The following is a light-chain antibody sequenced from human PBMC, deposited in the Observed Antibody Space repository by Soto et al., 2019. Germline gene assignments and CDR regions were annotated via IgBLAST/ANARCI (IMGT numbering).Light chain of an antibody. V-gene: IGLV2-14*01. Sequence: QSALTQPASVSGSPGQSITISCTGTSIDVGGYNYVSWYQQHPGKAPKLMIYDVSNRPSGVSTRFSGSKSGNTASLTISGLQAEDEADYYCSSYTSSSTLLYVFGTGTKVTVL. CDR1: SIDVGGYNY. J-gene: IGLJ1*01. CDR2: DVS. CDR3: SSYTSSSTLLYV.